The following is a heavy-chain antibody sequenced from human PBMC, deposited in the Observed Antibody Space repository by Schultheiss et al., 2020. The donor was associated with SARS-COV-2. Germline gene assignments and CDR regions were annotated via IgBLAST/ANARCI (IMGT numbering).Heavy chain of an antibody. CDR1: GGSFTGHY. J-gene: IGHJ6*02. CDR2: IYYSGST. CDR3: ARDSSEDDILTGYLYYYYYYGMDV. Sequence: SETLSLTCAVSGGSFTGHYWTWIRQPPGKGLEWIGSIYYSGSTYYNPSLKSRVTISVDTSKNQFSLKLSSVTAADTAVYYCARDSSEDDILTGYLYYYYYYGMDVWGQGTTVTVSS. D-gene: IGHD3-9*01. V-gene: IGHV4-34*01.